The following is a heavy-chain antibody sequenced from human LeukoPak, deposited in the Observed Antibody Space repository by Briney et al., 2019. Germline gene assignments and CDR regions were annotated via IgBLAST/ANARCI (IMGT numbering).Heavy chain of an antibody. Sequence: PGGSLRLSCAASGFTFSSYAMNWVRQAPGKGLEWVSGISRSGDNTYYADSVKGRFTISRDNSKNTLFLQMNSLRAEDTAVYYCAKVPSWGLLAWFDPWGQGTLVTVSS. CDR2: ISRSGDNT. CDR1: GFTFSSYA. V-gene: IGHV3-23*01. J-gene: IGHJ5*02. CDR3: AKVPSWGLLAWFDP. D-gene: IGHD3-16*01.